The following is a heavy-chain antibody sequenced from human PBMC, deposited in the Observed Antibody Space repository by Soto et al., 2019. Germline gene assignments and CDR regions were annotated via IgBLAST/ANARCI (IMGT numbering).Heavy chain of an antibody. J-gene: IGHJ6*02. V-gene: IGHV1-69*13. D-gene: IGHD5-12*01. CDR1: GGTFSSYA. CDR2: IIPIFGTA. Sequence: ASVKVSCKASGGTFSSYAISWVRQAPGQGLEWMGGIIPIFGTANYAQKFQGRVTITADESTSTAYMELSSLRSEDTAVYYCARARGVATIEYYGMDVWGQGTTVTV. CDR3: ARARGVATIEYYGMDV.